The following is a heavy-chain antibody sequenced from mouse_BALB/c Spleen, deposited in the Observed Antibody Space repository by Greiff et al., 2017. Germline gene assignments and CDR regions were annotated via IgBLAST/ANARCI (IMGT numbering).Heavy chain of an antibody. CDR1: GFTFSSFG. CDR3: ARTLQLGLFAY. V-gene: IGHV5-17*02. J-gene: IGHJ3*01. D-gene: IGHD4-1*02. CDR2: ISSGSSTI. Sequence: EVKPVESGGGLVQPGGSRKLSCAASGFTFSSFGMHWVRQAPEKGLEWVAYISSGSSTIYYADTVKGRFTISRDNPKNTLFLQMTSLRSEDTAMYYCARTLQLGLFAYWGQGTLVTVSA.